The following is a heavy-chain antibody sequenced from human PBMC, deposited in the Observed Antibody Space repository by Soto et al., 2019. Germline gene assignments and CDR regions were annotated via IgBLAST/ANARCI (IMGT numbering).Heavy chain of an antibody. J-gene: IGHJ4*02. Sequence: SETLSLTCTVSGGSISSYYWSWIRQPPGKGLEWIGYIYYSGSTNYNPSLKSRVTISVDTSKNQFSLKLSSVTAADTAVYYCARAPVVYAPYFDYWGQGTLVTVSS. CDR2: IYYSGST. CDR3: ARAPVVYAPYFDY. CDR1: GGSISSYY. D-gene: IGHD2-8*02. V-gene: IGHV4-59*01.